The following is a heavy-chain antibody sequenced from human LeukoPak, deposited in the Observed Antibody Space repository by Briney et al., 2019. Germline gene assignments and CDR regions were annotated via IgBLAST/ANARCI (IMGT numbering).Heavy chain of an antibody. CDR2: ILNDGSSK. D-gene: IGHD6-19*01. CDR1: GFTFSRYG. V-gene: IGHV3-33*05. J-gene: IGHJ4*02. Sequence: GRSLRLSCAVSGFTFSRYGMHWVRQAPGKGLEWVGVILNDGSSKYYADSVKGRFTISRDNSKNTLYLQMSSLRAEDTAVYYCARDKSRGWPFDYWGQGTLVAVSS. CDR3: ARDKSRGWPFDY.